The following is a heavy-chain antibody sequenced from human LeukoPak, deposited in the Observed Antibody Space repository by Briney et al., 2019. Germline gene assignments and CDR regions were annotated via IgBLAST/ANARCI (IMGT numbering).Heavy chain of an antibody. CDR1: GFTFSSYS. J-gene: IGHJ4*02. V-gene: IGHV3-21*01. D-gene: IGHD2-2*01. Sequence: GGSLRLSCAASGFTFSSYSMNWVRQAPGKGLEWVSLVSSSRSSIYYADSVKGRFTISRDNAKESLYLQMSSLRAEDTAVYYCARGEMSAMLDYWGQGTLVTVSS. CDR2: VSSSRSSI. CDR3: ARGEMSAMLDY.